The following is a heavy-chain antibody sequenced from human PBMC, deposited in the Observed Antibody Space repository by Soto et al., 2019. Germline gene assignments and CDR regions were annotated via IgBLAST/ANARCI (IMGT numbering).Heavy chain of an antibody. Sequence: QVQLVESGGGVVQPGRSLRLSCAASGFTFSSYGMHWVRQAPGKGLEWVAVISYDGSNKYYADSVKGRFTISRDNSKNTLYLQMNSLRAEDTAVYYCAQIAVAAHFDYWGQGTLVTVSS. V-gene: IGHV3-30*18. J-gene: IGHJ4*02. CDR2: ISYDGSNK. D-gene: IGHD6-19*01. CDR1: GFTFSSYG. CDR3: AQIAVAAHFDY.